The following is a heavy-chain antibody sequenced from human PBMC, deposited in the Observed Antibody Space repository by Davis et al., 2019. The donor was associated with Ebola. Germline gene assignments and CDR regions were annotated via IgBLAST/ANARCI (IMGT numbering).Heavy chain of an antibody. D-gene: IGHD6-13*01. J-gene: IGHJ6*02. Sequence: SLKISCAASGFTFDDYAMHWVRQAPGKGLEWVSGISWNSGSIGYADSVKGRFTISRDNAKNSLYLQMNSLRAEDTALYYCAKDRGSSWYGMDVWGQGTTVTVSS. V-gene: IGHV3-9*01. CDR1: GFTFDDYA. CDR2: ISWNSGSI. CDR3: AKDRGSSWYGMDV.